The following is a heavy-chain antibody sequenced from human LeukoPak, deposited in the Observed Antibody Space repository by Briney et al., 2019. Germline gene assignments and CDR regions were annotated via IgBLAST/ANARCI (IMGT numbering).Heavy chain of an antibody. CDR3: ARGRRPKLGYSYGYAADY. V-gene: IGHV1-8*01. CDR1: GYTFTSYD. Sequence: GASVKVSCKASGYTFTSYDINWVRQATGQGLEWMGWMNPNSGNTGYAQKFQGRVTMTRNTSISTAYMELSSLRSEDTAVYYCARGRRPKLGYSYGYAADYWGQGTLVTVSS. D-gene: IGHD5-18*01. CDR2: MNPNSGNT. J-gene: IGHJ4*02.